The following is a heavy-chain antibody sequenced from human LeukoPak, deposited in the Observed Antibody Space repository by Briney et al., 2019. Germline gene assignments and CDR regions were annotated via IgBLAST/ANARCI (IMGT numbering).Heavy chain of an antibody. CDR2: ISSSSSYI. Sequence: GGSLRLSCAASGFTFSSYSMNWVRQAPGKGLEWVSSISSSSSYIYYADSVKGRFTISRDNAKNSLYLQMNSLRAEDTAVYYCATSSGGADRAFDIWGQGTMVTVSS. D-gene: IGHD2-15*01. CDR3: ATSSGGADRAFDI. CDR1: GFTFSSYS. J-gene: IGHJ3*02. V-gene: IGHV3-21*01.